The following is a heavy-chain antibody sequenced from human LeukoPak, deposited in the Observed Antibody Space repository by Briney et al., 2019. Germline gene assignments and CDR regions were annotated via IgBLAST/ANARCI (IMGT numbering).Heavy chain of an antibody. CDR3: ARLGGEGGSLSRTGFDY. CDR2: ISSSSYI. Sequence: PGGSLRLSCAASGFTFSSHGMNWVRQAPGKGLEWASSISSSSYIYYADSVKGRFTISRDNAKNSLYLQMNSLRAEDTAVYYCARLGGEGGSLSRTGFDYWGQGTLVTVSS. V-gene: IGHV3-21*01. D-gene: IGHD3-16*01. CDR1: GFTFSSHG. J-gene: IGHJ4*02.